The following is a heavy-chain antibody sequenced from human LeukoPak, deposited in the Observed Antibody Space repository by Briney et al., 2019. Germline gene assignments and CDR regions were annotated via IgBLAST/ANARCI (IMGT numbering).Heavy chain of an antibody. V-gene: IGHV4-31*02. CDR2: IYYSGTT. CDR1: GGSISSGGYY. J-gene: IGHJ4*02. Sequence: SQTLSLTCTVSGGSISSGGYYWTWIRQYPGKGLEWIGYIYYSGTTYYNLSLQSRVTISGDTSKNQFSLKLSSVTAADTAVYYCARTAGWSYGFDYWGQGTLVTVSS. CDR3: ARTAGWSYGFDY. D-gene: IGHD5-18*01.